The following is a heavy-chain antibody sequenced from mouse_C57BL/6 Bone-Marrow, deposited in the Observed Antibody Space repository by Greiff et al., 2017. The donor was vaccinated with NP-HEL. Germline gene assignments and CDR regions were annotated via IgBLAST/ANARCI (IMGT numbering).Heavy chain of an antibody. D-gene: IGHD1-1*01. CDR2: IYPRSGTT. Sequence: VKLMESGAELARPGASVKLSCKASGYTFTSYGISWVKQRTGQGLEWIGEIYPRSGTTYYNEKFKGKATLTADKSSSTAYMELRSLTSEDSAVYFCAREAYYGSSYAWLGYWGQGTLVTVSA. J-gene: IGHJ3*01. V-gene: IGHV1-81*01. CDR3: AREAYYGSSYAWLGY. CDR1: GYTFTSYG.